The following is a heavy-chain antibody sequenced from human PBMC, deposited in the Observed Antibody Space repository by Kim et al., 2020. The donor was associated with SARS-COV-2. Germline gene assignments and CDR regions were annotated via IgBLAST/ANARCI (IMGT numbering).Heavy chain of an antibody. CDR3: ARGWGY. J-gene: IGHJ4*02. Sequence: KPSGSHNYNPSLKSRVTLSVDTSKNQFSLKLSSVTAADTAVYYCARGWGYWGQGTLVTVSS. D-gene: IGHD7-27*01. V-gene: IGHV4-34*01. CDR2: KPSGSH.